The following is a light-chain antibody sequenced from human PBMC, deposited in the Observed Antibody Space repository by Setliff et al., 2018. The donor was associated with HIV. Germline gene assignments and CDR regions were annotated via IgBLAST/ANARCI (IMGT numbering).Light chain of an antibody. J-gene: IGLJ1*01. V-gene: IGLV2-8*01. CDR1: SSDVGNYNF. CDR2: EVS. Sequence: QSALTQPASVSGSPGQSITISCAGTSSDVGNYNFVSWYQQHPGKAPKLIIYEVSKRPSGVPNRFSGSKSGNTASLTVSGLLAEDEAEYYCSSYAGSINYVFGTGTKVTVL. CDR3: SSYAGSINYV.